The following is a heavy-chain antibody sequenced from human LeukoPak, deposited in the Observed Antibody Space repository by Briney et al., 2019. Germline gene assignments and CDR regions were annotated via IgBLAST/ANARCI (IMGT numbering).Heavy chain of an antibody. CDR2: IYYSGST. CDR1: GGSITSGGYS. J-gene: IGHJ5*02. Sequence: SQTLSLTCTVSGGSITSGGYSWSWIRQHPGKGLEWIGYIYYSGSTYYNPSLKSRVTISVDTSKNQFSLKLSSVTAADTAVYYCARESLGAGLSWFDPWGQGTLVTVSS. CDR3: ARESLGAGLSWFDP. V-gene: IGHV4-31*03. D-gene: IGHD1-14*01.